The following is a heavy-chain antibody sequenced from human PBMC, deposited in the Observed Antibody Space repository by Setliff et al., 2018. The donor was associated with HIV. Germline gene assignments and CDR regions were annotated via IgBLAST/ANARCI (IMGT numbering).Heavy chain of an antibody. J-gene: IGHJ6*02. CDR3: ARSRGYCSGGSCYSVFNYYYGMDV. Sequence: ASVKVSCKASGYTFTSYDINWVRQATGQGLEWMGWMNPNSGNTGYAQKFQGRVTITRNTSISTAYMELSSLRSEDTAVYYCARSRGYCSGGSCYSVFNYYYGMDVWGQGTTVTVS. V-gene: IGHV1-8*03. D-gene: IGHD2-15*01. CDR2: MNPNSGNT. CDR1: GYTFTSYD.